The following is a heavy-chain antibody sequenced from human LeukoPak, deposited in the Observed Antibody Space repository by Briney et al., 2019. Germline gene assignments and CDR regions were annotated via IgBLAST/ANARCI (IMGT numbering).Heavy chain of an antibody. CDR2: IYYSGTS. CDR3: ASGRRNGYLYWDY. Sequence: SETLSLTCTVSGGSISSTSYYWGWIRQLPGRGLEWIGDIYYSGTSDYNSSLKSRVTISVDTSKNQFSLKLSSLTAADTAVYYCASGRRNGYLYWDYWGQGTLVTVSS. V-gene: IGHV4-39*07. CDR1: GGSISSTSYY. J-gene: IGHJ4*02. D-gene: IGHD5-24*01.